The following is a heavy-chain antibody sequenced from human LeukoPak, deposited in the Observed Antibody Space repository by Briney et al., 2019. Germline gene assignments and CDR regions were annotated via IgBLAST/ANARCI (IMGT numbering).Heavy chain of an antibody. CDR2: INPNSGGT. CDR1: GYTFTGYY. CDR3: ASALYTPNYYFDY. Sequence: GASVKVSCKASGYTFTGYYMHWVRQAPGQGLEWMGRINPNSGGTNYAQKFQGGVTMTRDTSISTAYMELSRLRSDDTAVYYCASALYTPNYYFDYWGQGTLVTVSS. J-gene: IGHJ4*02. V-gene: IGHV1-2*06. D-gene: IGHD5-18*01.